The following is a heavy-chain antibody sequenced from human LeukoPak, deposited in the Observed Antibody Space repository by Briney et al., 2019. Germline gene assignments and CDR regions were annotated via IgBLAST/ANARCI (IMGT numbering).Heavy chain of an antibody. V-gene: IGHV3-30*04. CDR2: ISYNGSNK. D-gene: IGHD3-22*01. CDR1: EFTFSSYA. J-gene: IGHJ4*02. Sequence: GGSLRLSCAASEFTFSSYAMHWVRQAPGKGLEWVAVISYNGSNKYYADSVKGRFTISRDNSKNTLYLQMNSLRAEDTAVYYCARDLYYYDSSPGYWGQGTLVTVSS. CDR3: ARDLYYYDSSPGY.